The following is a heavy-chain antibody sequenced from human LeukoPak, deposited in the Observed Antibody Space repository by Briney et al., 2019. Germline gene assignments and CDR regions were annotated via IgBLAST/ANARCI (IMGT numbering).Heavy chain of an antibody. J-gene: IGHJ4*02. V-gene: IGHV1-2*02. D-gene: IGHD3-10*01. Sequence: GASVKVSCKASGGTFSSYAISWVRQAPGQGLEWMGWIYPNSGGTNYAQKFQGRVTMTSDTSISTAYMELSRLRSDDTAVYYCARDWELGYWGQGTLVTVSS. CDR1: GGTFSSYA. CDR3: ARDWELGY. CDR2: IYPNSGGT.